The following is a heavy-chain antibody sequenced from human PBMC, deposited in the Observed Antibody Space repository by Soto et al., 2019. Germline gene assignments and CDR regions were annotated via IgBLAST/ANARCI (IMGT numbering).Heavy chain of an antibody. J-gene: IGHJ5*02. CDR2: ISGSGEST. D-gene: IGHD3-3*01. CDR3: AKDPMYYDFWSGPSGWFGP. V-gene: IGHV3-23*01. CDR1: GFAFSSYA. Sequence: EVQLLESGGGLVQPGGSLKLSCAASGFAFSSYAMNWVRQAPGKGLEWVSGISGSGESTYYADSVKGRFNISRDSSKNTLFLQMNSLRAEDTAIYYCAKDPMYYDFWSGPSGWFGPWGQGTLVTVSS.